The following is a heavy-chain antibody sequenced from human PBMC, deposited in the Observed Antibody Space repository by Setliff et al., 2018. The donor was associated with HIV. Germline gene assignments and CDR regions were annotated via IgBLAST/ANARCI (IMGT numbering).Heavy chain of an antibody. Sequence: PSETLSLTCTVSGGSISSGGYYWSWIRQPAGKGLEWIGYIYYSGSTNYNPSLKSRVTISVDTSKTQFSLNLSSVTAADTAVYYCARGFREYYDSSGYFLNWFDPWGQGTLVTVSS. V-gene: IGHV4-61*10. D-gene: IGHD3-22*01. CDR2: IYYSGST. CDR3: ARGFREYYDSSGYFLNWFDP. CDR1: GGSISSGGYY. J-gene: IGHJ5*02.